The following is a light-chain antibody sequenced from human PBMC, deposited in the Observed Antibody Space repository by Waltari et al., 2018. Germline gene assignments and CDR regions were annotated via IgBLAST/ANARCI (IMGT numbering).Light chain of an antibody. Sequence: DIVMTQSPDSLTVSLGERATINCKSSQSVLFSSNNKNYLAWYQQKPGQPPKLLIYWASTRESGVPDRFSGSGSGTDFTLTISSLQAEDVAVYYCQQYYDNLYTFGQGTKLEIK. J-gene: IGKJ2*01. CDR3: QQYYDNLYT. V-gene: IGKV4-1*01. CDR2: WAS. CDR1: QSVLFSSNNKNY.